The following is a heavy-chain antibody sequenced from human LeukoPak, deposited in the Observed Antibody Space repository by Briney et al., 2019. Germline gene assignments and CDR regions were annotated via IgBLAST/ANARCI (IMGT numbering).Heavy chain of an antibody. CDR3: VKDYDFWSGYYSPTRGYFDN. J-gene: IGHJ4*02. CDR2: IRYDGSNK. V-gene: IGHV3-30*02. CDR1: GFTFSSYG. D-gene: IGHD3-3*01. Sequence: PGGSLRLSCAASGFTFSSYGMHWVRQAPGKGLEWVSFIRYDGSNKYYADSVKGRFTISRDNSKNTLYLQMNSLRAEDTAVYYCVKDYDFWSGYYSPTRGYFDNWGQGTLVTVSS.